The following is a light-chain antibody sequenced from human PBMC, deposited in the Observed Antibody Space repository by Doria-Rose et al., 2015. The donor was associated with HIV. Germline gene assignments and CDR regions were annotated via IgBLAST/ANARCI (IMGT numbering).Light chain of an antibody. Sequence: TQSPGTLSLSPGERATLSCRASQSVSANYLARYQQRPGQSPRLLIYGASSRATDIPDRFSGSGSGTDLTLTISRLEPEDFAVYYCHQYASSRTFGQGTKVEIK. CDR2: GAS. CDR3: HQYASSRT. CDR1: QSVSANY. J-gene: IGKJ1*01. V-gene: IGKV3-20*01.